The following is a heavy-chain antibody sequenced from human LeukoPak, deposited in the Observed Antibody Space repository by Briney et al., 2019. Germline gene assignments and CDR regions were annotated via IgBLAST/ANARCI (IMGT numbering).Heavy chain of an antibody. CDR2: INPNSGGT. V-gene: IGHV1-2*02. CDR1: GYTFTGYY. Sequence: GASVKVSCKASGYTFTGYYMHWVRQAPGQGLEWMGWINPNSGGTNYAQKFKGRVTMTRAASISTAYMELSRLRSDDTAVYYCARDQITRVRGVIGYFDYWGQGTLVTVSS. CDR3: ARDQITRVRGVIGYFDY. D-gene: IGHD3-10*01. J-gene: IGHJ4*02.